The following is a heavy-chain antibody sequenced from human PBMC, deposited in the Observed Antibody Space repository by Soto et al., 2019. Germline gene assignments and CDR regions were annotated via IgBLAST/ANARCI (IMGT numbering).Heavy chain of an antibody. J-gene: IGHJ6*02. Sequence: GESLKISCKGSGYSFTSYWISWVRQMPGKGLEWMGRIDPSDSYTNYSPSFQGHVTISADKSISTAYLQWSSLKASDTAMYYCASRRGSSSDTRYYYYGIDVWGQGTQVPVS. CDR3: ASRRGSSSDTRYYYYGIDV. V-gene: IGHV5-10-1*01. CDR2: IDPSDSYT. CDR1: GYSFTSYW. D-gene: IGHD5-12*01.